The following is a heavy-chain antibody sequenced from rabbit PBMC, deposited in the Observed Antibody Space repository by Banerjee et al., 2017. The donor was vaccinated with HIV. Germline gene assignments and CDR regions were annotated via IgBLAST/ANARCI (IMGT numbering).Heavy chain of an antibody. Sequence: QLEESGGGLVQPGGSLKLSCKASGFDFSNYYVSWVRQAPGKGLEWIGYINPVFGSTYYASWVNGRFTISSHDAQNTLYLQLNSLTAADTATYFCARDDSSYYTYFNLWGQGTLVTVS. CDR2: INPVFGST. J-gene: IGHJ4*01. D-gene: IGHD8-1*01. CDR3: ARDDSSYYTYFNL. V-gene: IGHV1S7*01. CDR1: GFDFSNYY.